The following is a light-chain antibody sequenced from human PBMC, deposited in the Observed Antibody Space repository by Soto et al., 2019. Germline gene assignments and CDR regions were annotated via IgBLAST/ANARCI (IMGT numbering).Light chain of an antibody. CDR2: EVN. V-gene: IGLV2-8*01. Sequence: QSVLTQPPSVSGAPGQRVTISCTGSSNDVGGYNYVSWYQQHPGKAPKLMIYEVNKRPSGVPDRFSGSKSGNTASLTVSGLQADDEADYYCSSYAGSTNYVFGTGSKLTVL. CDR1: SNDVGGYNY. J-gene: IGLJ1*01. CDR3: SSYAGSTNYV.